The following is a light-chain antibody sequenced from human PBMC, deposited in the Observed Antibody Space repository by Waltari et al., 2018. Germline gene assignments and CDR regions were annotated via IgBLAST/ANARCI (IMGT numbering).Light chain of an antibody. CDR2: DTD. CDR1: AGAVNASHY. Sequence: QAVVTQEHSLTVSPGGTVTLTCGSNAGAVNASHYSYWFQQKPGQAPRTLIYDTDNKLSWTPARFSGSLLGGKAALTLSCAQPEDEAEYYCWLHYSGAVLFGGGTRLTVL. CDR3: WLHYSGAVL. J-gene: IGLJ2*01. V-gene: IGLV7-46*01.